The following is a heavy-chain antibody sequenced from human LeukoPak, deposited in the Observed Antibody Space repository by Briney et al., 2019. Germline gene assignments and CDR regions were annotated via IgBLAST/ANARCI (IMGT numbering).Heavy chain of an antibody. D-gene: IGHD5-12*01. J-gene: IGHJ6*02. CDR3: ARWLDV. CDR1: GYIFTNYY. CDR2: ISSSGGGT. Sequence: ASVKVSCKASGYIFTNYYMHWVRQAPGQGLEWVGVISSSGGGTHYAQKFQGRVTMTRDTSTSTVYMDLSSLRPEDTAVYYCARWLDVWGQGSTVTVSS. V-gene: IGHV1-46*01.